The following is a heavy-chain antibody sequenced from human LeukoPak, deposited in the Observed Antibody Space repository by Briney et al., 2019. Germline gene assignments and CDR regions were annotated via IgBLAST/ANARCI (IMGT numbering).Heavy chain of an antibody. J-gene: IGHJ5*02. CDR2: IYYSGST. Sequence: QASETLSLTCTVPGDSISSYYWSWIRQPPGKGLERIGYIYYSGSTNYNPSLQSRVTISVDPSQNQFSLKLSSVTAEDTAVYYWASEMVRGVMFRYNWFDPWGQGTLVTGSS. V-gene: IGHV4-59*08. CDR3: ASEMVRGVMFRYNWFDP. CDR1: GDSISSYY. D-gene: IGHD3-10*01.